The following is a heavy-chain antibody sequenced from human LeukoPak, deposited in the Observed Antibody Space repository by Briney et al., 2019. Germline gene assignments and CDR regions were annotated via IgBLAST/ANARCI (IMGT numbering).Heavy chain of an antibody. V-gene: IGHV3-30-3*01. Sequence: GRSLRLSCAASGFTFSSYAMHWVRQAPGKGLEWVAVISYDGSNKYYADSVKGRFTISRDNSKNTLYLQMNSLRAEDTAVYYCATGTAGYSSGWVLFDYWGQGTLVTVSS. CDR2: ISYDGSNK. CDR3: ATGTAGYSSGWVLFDY. J-gene: IGHJ4*02. D-gene: IGHD6-19*01. CDR1: GFTFSSYA.